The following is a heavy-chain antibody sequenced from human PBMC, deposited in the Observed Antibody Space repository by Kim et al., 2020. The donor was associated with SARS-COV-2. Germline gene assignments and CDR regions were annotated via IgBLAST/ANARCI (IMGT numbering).Heavy chain of an antibody. J-gene: IGHJ5*02. CDR1: GFTFSSYG. CDR2: IWYDGSNK. Sequence: GGSLRLSCAASGFTFSSYGMHWVRQAPGKGLEWVAVIWYDGSNKYYADSVKGRFTISRDNSKNTLYLQMNSLRAEDTAVYYCARDLWFGEFRWFDPWGQGTLVTVSS. CDR3: ARDLWFGEFRWFDP. V-gene: IGHV3-33*01. D-gene: IGHD3-10*01.